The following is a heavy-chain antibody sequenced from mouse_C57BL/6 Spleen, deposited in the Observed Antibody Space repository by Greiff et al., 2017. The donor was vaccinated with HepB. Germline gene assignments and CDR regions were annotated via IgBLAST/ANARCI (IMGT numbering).Heavy chain of an antibody. CDR3: ARLCDYAMDY. Sequence: EVKVVESGGGLVKPGGSLKLSCAASGFTFSDYGMHWVRQAPEKGLEWVAYISSGSSTIYYADTVKGRFTISRDNAKNTLFLQMTSLRSEDTAMYYCARLCDYAMDYWGQGTSVTVSS. V-gene: IGHV5-17*01. CDR1: GFTFSDYG. J-gene: IGHJ4*01. D-gene: IGHD6-5*01. CDR2: ISSGSSTI.